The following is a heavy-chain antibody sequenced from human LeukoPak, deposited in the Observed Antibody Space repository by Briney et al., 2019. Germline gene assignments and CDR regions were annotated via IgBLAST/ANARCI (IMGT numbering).Heavy chain of an antibody. D-gene: IGHD2-2*01. V-gene: IGHV3-30*04. CDR1: GFTFSSYA. J-gene: IGHJ3*02. CDR3: AREVPQLDDHDAFDI. CDR2: ISYDGSNK. Sequence: GGSLRLSCAASGFTFSSYAMHWVRQAPGKGLEWVAVISYDGSNKYYADSVKGRFTISRDNSKNTLYLQMNSLRAEDTAVYYCAREVPQLDDHDAFDIWGQGTMVTVSS.